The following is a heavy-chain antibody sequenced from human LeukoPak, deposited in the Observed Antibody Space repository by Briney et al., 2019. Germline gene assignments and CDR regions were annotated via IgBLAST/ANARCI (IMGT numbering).Heavy chain of an antibody. CDR2: ISGSGGST. CDR1: GITFSTYV. CDR3: AKYKAVAGTYLDY. D-gene: IGHD6-19*01. Sequence: PGGSLRLSCAASGITFSTYVLHWVRQAPGKGLEWVSAISGSGGSTYYADSVKGRFTISRDNSKNTLYLQMNSLRAEDTAVYYCAKYKAVAGTYLDYWGQGTLVTVSS. V-gene: IGHV3-23*01. J-gene: IGHJ4*02.